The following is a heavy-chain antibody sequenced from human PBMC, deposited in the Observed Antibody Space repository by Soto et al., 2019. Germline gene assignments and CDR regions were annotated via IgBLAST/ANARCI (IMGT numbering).Heavy chain of an antibody. CDR2: ISYDGSNK. CDR1: GFTFSSYG. V-gene: IGHV3-30*18. CDR3: AKVPGIAAARLDY. Sequence: GGSLRLSCAASGFTFSSYGMHWVRQAPGKGLEWVAVISYDGSNKYYADSVKGRFTISRDNSKNTLYLQMNSLRAEDTAVYYCAKVPGIAAARLDYWGQGTMVTV. J-gene: IGHJ4*02. D-gene: IGHD6-13*01.